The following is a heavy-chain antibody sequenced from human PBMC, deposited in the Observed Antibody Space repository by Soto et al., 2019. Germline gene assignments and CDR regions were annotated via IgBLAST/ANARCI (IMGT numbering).Heavy chain of an antibody. CDR3: AREGLCSTITCSEALDF. CDR2: INADNGNT. D-gene: IGHD2-2*01. CDR1: GYTFTNYA. V-gene: IGHV1-3*01. J-gene: IGHJ3*01. Sequence: QVQLVQSGAEVKKPGASVKVSCKASGYTFTNYAMHWVRQAPGQRPEWMGWINADNGNTKFSQRFQGRVTITRDTSTNIAYMERSSLSSEDTAVYYCAREGLCSTITCSEALDFWGQGTMVTASS.